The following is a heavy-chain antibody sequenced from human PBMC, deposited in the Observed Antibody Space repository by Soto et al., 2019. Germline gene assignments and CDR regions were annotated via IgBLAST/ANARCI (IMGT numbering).Heavy chain of an antibody. CDR1: GYTFTTYA. J-gene: IGHJ4*02. V-gene: IGHV1-3*04. D-gene: IGHD2-21*02. CDR2: LNTGNGNT. Sequence: QVQLVQSGAEVKKPGASVKVSCKASGYTFTTYAMHWVRQAPGQRLEWMGWLNTGNGNTKYSQESQGRVTIPRDTSASTAYMELPTLRSEATAVYYCARRGVGGDFTDYWGQGTLVTVSS. CDR3: ARRGVGGDFTDY.